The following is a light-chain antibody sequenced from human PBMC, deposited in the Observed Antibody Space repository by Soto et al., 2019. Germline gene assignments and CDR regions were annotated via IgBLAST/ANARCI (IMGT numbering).Light chain of an antibody. CDR2: EGS. V-gene: IGLV2-23*01. J-gene: IGLJ2*01. CDR3: CSFVGSSTVV. Sequence: QSALTQPASVSGSPRQSITISCTGTSSDVGSYNLVSWYQQHPGKAPKLMIYEGSKRPSGVSNRFSGSKSGNTASLTISGLQTEDEADYYCCSFVGSSTVVFGGGTKLTVL. CDR1: SSDVGSYNL.